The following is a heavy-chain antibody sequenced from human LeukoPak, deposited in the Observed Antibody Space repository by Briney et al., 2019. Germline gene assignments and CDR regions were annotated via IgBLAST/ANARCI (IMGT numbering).Heavy chain of an antibody. J-gene: IGHJ3*02. CDR1: GGTFSSYA. V-gene: IGHV1-69*01. Sequence: GSSVKVSCKASGGTFSSYAISWVRQAPGQGLEWMGGITPIFGTANYAQKFQGRVTITADESTSTAYMELSSLRSEDTAVYYCARRLYSSSQNAFDIWGQGTMVTVSS. CDR3: ARRLYSSSQNAFDI. D-gene: IGHD6-6*01. CDR2: ITPIFGTA.